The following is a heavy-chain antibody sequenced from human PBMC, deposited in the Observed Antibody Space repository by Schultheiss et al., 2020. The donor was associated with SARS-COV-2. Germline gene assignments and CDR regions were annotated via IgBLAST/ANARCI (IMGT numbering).Heavy chain of an antibody. CDR1: GGSISSGESY. J-gene: IGHJ5*02. V-gene: IGHV4-30-4*02. Sequence: SETLSLTCTVSGGSISSGESYWSWIRQSPGKGLEWIGYIDYSGSTYYNPSLKSRVTISVDTSKNQFSLKLSSVTAADTAVYYCARSGRGELLHWFDPWGQGTLVTVSS. CDR3: ARSGRGELLHWFDP. CDR2: IDYSGST. D-gene: IGHD1-26*01.